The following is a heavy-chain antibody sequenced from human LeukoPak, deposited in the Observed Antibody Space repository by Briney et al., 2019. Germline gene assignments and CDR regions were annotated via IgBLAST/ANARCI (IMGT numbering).Heavy chain of an antibody. V-gene: IGHV3-9*01. CDR2: NSWNSGSI. D-gene: IGHD3-22*01. CDR1: GFTFDDYA. Sequence: PGGSLRLSCAASGFTFDDYAMHWVRQAPGKGLEWVSGNSWNSGSIGYADSVKGRFTISRDNAKNSLYLQMNSLRAEDTALYYCAKGSFYDSSGYYDYWGQGTLVTVSS. J-gene: IGHJ4*02. CDR3: AKGSFYDSSGYYDY.